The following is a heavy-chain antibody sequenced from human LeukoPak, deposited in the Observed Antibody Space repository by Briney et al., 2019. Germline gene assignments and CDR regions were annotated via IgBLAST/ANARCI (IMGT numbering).Heavy chain of an antibody. D-gene: IGHD3-10*01. CDR1: GLTVSNAW. V-gene: IGHV3-15*07. CDR3: TTGIRGD. CDR2: IASKTDGGAT. J-gene: IGHJ4*02. Sequence: GVSLRLSCSASGLTVSNAWMNWVRQAPGEGLDWVGRIASKTDGGATDYAAPVKGRFTISRDDSKNTLNLQMNSLKTEDTAVHYCTTGIRGDWGQGTLVTVSS.